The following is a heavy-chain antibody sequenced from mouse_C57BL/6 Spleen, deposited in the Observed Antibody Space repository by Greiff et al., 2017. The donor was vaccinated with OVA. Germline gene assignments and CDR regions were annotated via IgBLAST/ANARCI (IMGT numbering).Heavy chain of an antibody. Sequence: QVQLQQSGAELASPGASVTLSCKASGYTFTDHIMNWVKKRPGQGLEWIGGIYPVSGETNYNQKFMGKATFSVDRSSSTVYMVLNSLTSEDPAVDYCGRTTVVGGGPLDYWGQGTTLTVSS. CDR2: IYPVSGET. CDR3: GRTTVVGGGPLDY. CDR1: GYTFTDHI. J-gene: IGHJ2*01. D-gene: IGHD1-1*01. V-gene: IGHV1-11*01.